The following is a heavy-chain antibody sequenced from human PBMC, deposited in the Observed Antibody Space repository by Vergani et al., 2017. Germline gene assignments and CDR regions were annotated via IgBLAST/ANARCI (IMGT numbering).Heavy chain of an antibody. J-gene: IGHJ3*02. D-gene: IGHD3-16*02. CDR2: IWYDGSNK. CDR1: GFTFSSYG. CDR3: ASYYDYVWGSYPKDAFDI. Sequence: QVQLVESGGGVVQPGRSLRLSCAASGFTFSSYGMHWVRQAPGKGLEWVAVIWYDGSNKYYADSVKGRFTISRDNSKNTLYLQMNSLRAEDTAVYYCASYYDYVWGSYPKDAFDIWGQGTMVTVSS. V-gene: IGHV3-33*01.